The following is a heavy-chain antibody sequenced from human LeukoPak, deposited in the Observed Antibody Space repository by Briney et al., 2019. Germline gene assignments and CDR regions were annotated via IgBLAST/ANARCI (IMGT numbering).Heavy chain of an antibody. CDR3: ARETKSYSLDY. V-gene: IGHV1-2*02. D-gene: IGHD1-26*01. Sequence: ASVKVSCKASGYTFTGYYMHWVRQAPGQGLEWMGWINPNSGGTNYAQKFQGRVTITRDTSASTAYMELSSLRSGDMAVYYCARETKSYSLDYWGQGTLVTVSS. CDR1: GYTFTGYY. J-gene: IGHJ4*02. CDR2: INPNSGGT.